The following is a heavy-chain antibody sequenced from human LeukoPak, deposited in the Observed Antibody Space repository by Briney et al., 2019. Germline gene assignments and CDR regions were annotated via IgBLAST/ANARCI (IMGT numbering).Heavy chain of an antibody. Sequence: SPSETLSLTCTVSGGSISGGTYYWGWIRQPPGKGLEWIGYIYYSGSTNYNPSLKSRVTISVDTSKNQFSLKLSSVTAADTAVYYCLGVSSWTDYYFDYWGQGTLVTVSS. CDR2: IYYSGST. J-gene: IGHJ4*02. CDR3: LGVSSWTDYYFDY. V-gene: IGHV4-61*05. D-gene: IGHD6-13*01. CDR1: GGSISGGTYY.